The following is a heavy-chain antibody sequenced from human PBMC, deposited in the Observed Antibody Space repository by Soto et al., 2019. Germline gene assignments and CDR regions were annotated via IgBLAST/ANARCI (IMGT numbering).Heavy chain of an antibody. J-gene: IGHJ4*02. Sequence: LRLSCTAFGFTFSRYAMNWVRQAPGKGLEWVSTFDNSDGRTYYTDSVKGRFTISRDNSRNTLFLQMDSLRPEDTAVYYCAKVRDTSMDMNFESWGRGTLVTVS. CDR1: GFTFSRYA. CDR2: FDNSDGRT. V-gene: IGHV3-23*01. CDR3: AKVRDTSMDMNFES. D-gene: IGHD5-18*01.